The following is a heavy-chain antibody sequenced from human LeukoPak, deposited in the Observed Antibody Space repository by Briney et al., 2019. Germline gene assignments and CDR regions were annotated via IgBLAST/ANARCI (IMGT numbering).Heavy chain of an antibody. D-gene: IGHD4-17*01. Sequence: GGSLRLSCAASGFTFSSYAMHWVRQAPGKGLEWVALILYDGSSKYYADSVKGRFTISRDNSKNTLYLQMNSLRAEDTAVYYCAKEYGDYYYYYYYMDVWGKGTTVTVSS. CDR3: AKEYGDYYYYYYYMDV. CDR1: GFTFSSYA. J-gene: IGHJ6*03. CDR2: ILYDGSSK. V-gene: IGHV3-30*04.